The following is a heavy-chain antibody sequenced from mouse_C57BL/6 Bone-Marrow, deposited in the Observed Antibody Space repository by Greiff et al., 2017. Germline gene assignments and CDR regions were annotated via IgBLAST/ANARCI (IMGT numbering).Heavy chain of an antibody. CDR3: ARPYYYGRYWYFDV. D-gene: IGHD1-1*01. CDR1: GYTFTDYY. CDR2: INPYNGGT. V-gene: IGHV1-19*01. Sequence: VQLQQSGPVLVKPGASVKMSCKASGYTFTDYYMNWVKQSHGKSLEWIGVINPYNGGTSYNQKFKGKATLTVDKSSSTAYMELNSLTSEDSAVYYCARPYYYGRYWYFDVWGTGTTVTVSS. J-gene: IGHJ1*03.